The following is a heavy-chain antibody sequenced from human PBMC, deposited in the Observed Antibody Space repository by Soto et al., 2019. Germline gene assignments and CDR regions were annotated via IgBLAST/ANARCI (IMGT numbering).Heavy chain of an antibody. CDR1: GGSISSSNW. CDR2: IYHSGST. J-gene: IGHJ6*02. Sequence: QVQLQESGPGLVKPSGTLSLTCAVSGGSISSSNWWSWVRQPPGKGLEWIGEIYHSGSTNCNPYRKSRVTISVDKSKNQFSLRLSSVTAADTAVYYCARGTGYSSGWAPRFGMDVWGQGTTVTVSS. V-gene: IGHV4-4*02. CDR3: ARGTGYSSGWAPRFGMDV. D-gene: IGHD6-19*01.